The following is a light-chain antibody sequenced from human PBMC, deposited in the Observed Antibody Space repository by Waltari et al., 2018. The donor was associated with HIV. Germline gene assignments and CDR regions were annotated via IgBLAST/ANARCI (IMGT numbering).Light chain of an antibody. CDR3: GTWVSSLSAASV. V-gene: IGLV1-51*02. J-gene: IGLJ2*01. Sequence: GSSSDIGNNYVSWYQQLPGTAPKLLIYENNKRPSGIPDRFSGSKSGTSATLGITGLQTGDEAHYYCGTWVSSLSAASVFGGGTKLTVL. CDR1: SSDIGNNY. CDR2: ENN.